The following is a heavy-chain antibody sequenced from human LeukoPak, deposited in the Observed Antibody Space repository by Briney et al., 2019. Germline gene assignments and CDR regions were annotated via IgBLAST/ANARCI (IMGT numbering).Heavy chain of an antibody. V-gene: IGHV3-23*01. CDR2: VSGSGTGT. CDR3: ARVGPYSSTWYFDY. J-gene: IGHJ4*02. D-gene: IGHD6-13*01. CDR1: GFTFSSTT. Sequence: GGSLRLSCVASGFTFSSTTMGWVRQAPGKGLEWVSGVSGSGTGTNYADSVKGRFTISRDISKNTLYLQMNSLRAEDTALYYCARVGPYSSTWYFDYWGQGTLVTVSS.